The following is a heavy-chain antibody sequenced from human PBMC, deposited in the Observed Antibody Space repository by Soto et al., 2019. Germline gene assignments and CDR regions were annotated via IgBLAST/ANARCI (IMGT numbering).Heavy chain of an antibody. J-gene: IGHJ6*02. V-gene: IGHV4-31*03. CDR1: GGSSSSGGYY. CDR2: IYYSGST. D-gene: IGHD3-10*01. CDR3: ARAYGSGYMDV. Sequence: QVQLQESGPGLVKPSQTLSLTCTVSGGSSSSGGYYWSWIRQLPGKGLEWIGYIYYSGSTYYNSSLNSRVTISVDTSNNQFSLKLSSVTAADTAVYYCARAYGSGYMDVWGQCTTVTVSS.